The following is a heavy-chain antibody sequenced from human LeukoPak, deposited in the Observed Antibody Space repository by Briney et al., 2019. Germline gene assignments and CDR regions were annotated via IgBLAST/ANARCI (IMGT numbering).Heavy chain of an antibody. CDR3: ARQRGYSYGPSYYFDY. CDR1: GYSFTSYW. D-gene: IGHD5-18*01. V-gene: IGHV5-51*01. CDR2: IYPGDSDT. J-gene: IGHJ4*02. Sequence: GESLKISCKGSGYSFTSYWIGWVRQMPGKGLEWMGIIYPGDSDTRYSPSFQGQVTISADKPISTAYLQWSSLKASDTAMYYCARQRGYSYGPSYYFDYWGQGTLVTVSS.